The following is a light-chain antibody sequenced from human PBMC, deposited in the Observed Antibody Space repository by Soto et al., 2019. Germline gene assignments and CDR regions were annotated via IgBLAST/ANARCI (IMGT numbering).Light chain of an antibody. CDR1: QGIKFY. CDR3: LQTYTVPRP. Sequence: DIQMTQSPSSLSASVGDRVTITCRASQGIKFYLNWYHQKPGRAPELLIYAASTLQSGVPSRFSGRGSGTEFTLTISGLQPEDFASSYCLQTYTVPRPFGQGTKLQL. J-gene: IGKJ2*01. CDR2: AAS. V-gene: IGKV1-39*01.